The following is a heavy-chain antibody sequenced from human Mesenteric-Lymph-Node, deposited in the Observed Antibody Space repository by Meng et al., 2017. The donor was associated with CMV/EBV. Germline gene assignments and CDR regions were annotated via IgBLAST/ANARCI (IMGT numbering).Heavy chain of an antibody. D-gene: IGHD3-16*01. CDR2: VRQDGSEK. CDR1: GFMFSDYW. V-gene: IGHV3-7*01. Sequence: GGSLRLSCVASGFMFSDYWMSWVRQARGKGLEWLATVRQDGSEKYYVDSVKGRFTISRDNAKNSLSLHMISLRAEDTAVYYCARGARGSGLDYWGQGTLVTVSS. CDR3: ARGARGSGLDY. J-gene: IGHJ4*02.